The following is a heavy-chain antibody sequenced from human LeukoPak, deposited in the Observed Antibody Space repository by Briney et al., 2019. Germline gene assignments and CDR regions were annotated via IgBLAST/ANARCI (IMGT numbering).Heavy chain of an antibody. CDR1: GGSTSSYY. CDR2: IYYSGST. D-gene: IGHD1-26*01. V-gene: IGHV4-59*08. CDR3: ASQGYSGANYYYYGMDV. J-gene: IGHJ6*02. Sequence: SETLSLTCTVSGGSTSSYYWSWIRQPPGKGLEWIGYIYYSGSTNYNPSLKSRVTISVDTSKNQFSLKLSSVTAADTAVYYCASQGYSGANYYYYGMDVWGQGTTVTVSS.